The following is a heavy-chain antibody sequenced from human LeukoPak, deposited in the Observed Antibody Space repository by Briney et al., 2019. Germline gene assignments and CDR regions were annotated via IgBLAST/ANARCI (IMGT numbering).Heavy chain of an antibody. CDR1: GGSISSSSYY. CDR3: ARRRFLEWLLPDWYFDL. CDR2: IYYSGST. J-gene: IGHJ2*01. Sequence: SETLSLTCTVSGGSISSSSYYWGWIRQPPGKGLEWIGSIYYSGSTYYNPSLKSRLTISVDTSKNQFPLKLSSVTAADTAVYYCARRRFLEWLLPDWYFDLWGRGTLVTVSS. V-gene: IGHV4-39*01. D-gene: IGHD3-3*01.